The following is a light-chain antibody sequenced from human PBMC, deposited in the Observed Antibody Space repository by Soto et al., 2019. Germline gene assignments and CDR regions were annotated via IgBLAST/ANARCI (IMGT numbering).Light chain of an antibody. V-gene: IGKV1-27*01. J-gene: IGKJ3*01. Sequence: DIQMTQSPSSLSASVGDRGTITCRASQGISNYLAWYQQKPWKVPKLLIYAASTLQSGVPSRFSGSGSGTDFTLTISSLQPEDVSTYYCQKYNSAPPFTFGPGTKVDIK. CDR3: QKYNSAPPFT. CDR1: QGISNY. CDR2: AAS.